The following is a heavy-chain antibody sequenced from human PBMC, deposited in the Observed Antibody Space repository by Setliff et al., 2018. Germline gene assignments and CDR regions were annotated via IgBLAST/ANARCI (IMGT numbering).Heavy chain of an antibody. CDR2: INPNSGDT. CDR1: GYTFGAHY. Sequence: GASVKVSCKASGYTFGAHYIHWVRQAPGQGFEWMGWINPNSGDTNYAQNFQGRVTMTRDTSINTVYMDLSGLTSDDTALYYCARDALYDSNDRNSYYGNWLDPWGQGPLVTVSS. D-gene: IGHD3-22*01. V-gene: IGHV1-2*02. CDR3: ARDALYDSNDRNSYYGNWLDP. J-gene: IGHJ5*02.